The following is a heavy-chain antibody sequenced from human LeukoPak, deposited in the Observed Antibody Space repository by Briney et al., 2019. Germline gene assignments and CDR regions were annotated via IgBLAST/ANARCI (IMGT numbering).Heavy chain of an antibody. J-gene: IGHJ4*02. D-gene: IGHD3-3*01. V-gene: IGHV3-64*02. Sequence: GGSLRLSCAASGFTFAGYTMSWGRQAPGKGLEYVSAIVSNGGNTYYADSVRGRFTISRDNSKDRVYLQMGSLRPEDTAVYYCARGGYYAASDIWGQGALVTVSS. CDR3: ARGGYYAASDI. CDR1: GFTFAGYT. CDR2: IVSNGGNT.